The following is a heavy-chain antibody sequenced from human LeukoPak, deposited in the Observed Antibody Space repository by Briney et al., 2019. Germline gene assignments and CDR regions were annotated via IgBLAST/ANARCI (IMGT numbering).Heavy chain of an antibody. V-gene: IGHV3-74*01. Sequence: PGGSLRLSCAASGFTFSSSWMHWVRQAPGKGLVWVSRISDDGSSTSYVDSVKGRFTISRDNAKNTLYLQMNSLRAEDTALYHCAKDPNGDYIGAFDMWGQGTMVTVSS. CDR2: ISDDGSST. J-gene: IGHJ3*02. D-gene: IGHD4-17*01. CDR1: GFTFSSSW. CDR3: AKDPNGDYIGAFDM.